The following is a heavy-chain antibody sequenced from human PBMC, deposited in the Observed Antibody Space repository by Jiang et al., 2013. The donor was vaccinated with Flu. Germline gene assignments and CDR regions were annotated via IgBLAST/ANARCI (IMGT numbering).Heavy chain of an antibody. V-gene: IGHV4-39*01. Sequence: VKPSETLSLTCTVSGGSISSSGYYWGWIRQPPGEGLEYIGSIYYSGSTYYNPSLKSQVTVSVDTSKNQFSLKLSSVTAADTAVYYCARHVKSDVRYFDWLIDFWGQGTPVTVSS. D-gene: IGHD3-9*01. CDR1: GGSISSSGYY. CDR2: IYYSGST. CDR3: ARHVKSDVRYFDWLIDF. J-gene: IGHJ4*02.